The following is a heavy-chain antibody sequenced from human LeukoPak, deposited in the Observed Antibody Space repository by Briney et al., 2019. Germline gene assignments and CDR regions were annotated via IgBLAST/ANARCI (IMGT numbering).Heavy chain of an antibody. CDR2: ISGSGGST. J-gene: IGHJ4*02. CDR1: GFTFSSYG. Sequence: GGSLRLSCAASGFTFSSYGMSWVRQAPGKGLEWVSAISGSGGSTYYADSVKGRFTISRDNSKNTLYPQMNSLRAEDTAVYYCAKDPPGGYYGSGSYIDYWGQGTLVTVSS. V-gene: IGHV3-23*01. CDR3: AKDPPGGYYGSGSYIDY. D-gene: IGHD3-10*01.